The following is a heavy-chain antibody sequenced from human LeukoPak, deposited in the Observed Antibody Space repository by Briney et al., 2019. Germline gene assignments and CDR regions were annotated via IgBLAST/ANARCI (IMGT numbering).Heavy chain of an antibody. CDR1: GGSISSYY. Sequence: SETLSLTCTVSGGSISSYYWSWIRQPPGKGLEWIGSIYHSGSTYYNPSLKSRVTISVDTSKNQFSLKLSSVTAADTAVYYCARAGYSYGNPYYYYYYMDVWGKGTTVTVSS. CDR3: ARAGYSYGNPYYYYYYMDV. CDR2: IYHSGST. J-gene: IGHJ6*03. D-gene: IGHD5-18*01. V-gene: IGHV4-38-2*02.